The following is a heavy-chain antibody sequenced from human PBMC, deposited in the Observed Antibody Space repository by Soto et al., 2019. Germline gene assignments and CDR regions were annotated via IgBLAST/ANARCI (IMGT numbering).Heavy chain of an antibody. D-gene: IGHD1-1*01. J-gene: IGHJ4*02. CDR2: IYWDDDK. V-gene: IGHV2-5*02. Sequence: QITLKESGPALVTPTQTLTLTCTLSGFSISTYGVGVGWIRQPPGGALEWLAVIYWDDDKRYSPSLRTRLTVSKDASKNQVVLTVTNMDPADTGTYYCAHRRTYHSNWNEGCFDYWGQGTLVSVSS. CDR1: GFSISTYGVG. CDR3: AHRRTYHSNWNEGCFDY.